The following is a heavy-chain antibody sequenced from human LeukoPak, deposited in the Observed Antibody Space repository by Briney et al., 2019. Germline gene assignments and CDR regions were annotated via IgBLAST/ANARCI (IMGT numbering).Heavy chain of an antibody. CDR3: ARLPLWFGELPPYYFDY. Sequence: ASVKVSCKASGYTFTSYGISWVRQATGQGLEWMGWMNPNSGNTGYAQKFQGRVTMTRNTSISTAYMELSSLRSEDTAVYYCARLPLWFGELPPYYFDYWGQGTLVTVSS. CDR2: MNPNSGNT. D-gene: IGHD3-10*01. CDR1: GYTFTSYG. J-gene: IGHJ4*02. V-gene: IGHV1-8*02.